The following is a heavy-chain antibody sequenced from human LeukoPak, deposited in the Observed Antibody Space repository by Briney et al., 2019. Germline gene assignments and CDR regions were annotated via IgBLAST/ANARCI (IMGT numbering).Heavy chain of an antibody. CDR3: ARENWVYNWKYDSSGSGINY. D-gene: IGHD3-22*01. CDR2: ISGGGGST. Sequence: GGSLRLSCAASRFTFSSYAMSWVRQAPGRGLEWVSTISGGGGSTYYSDSVKGRFTISRDNSKNTLYLQMNSLRAEDTAIYYCARENWVYNWKYDSSGSGINYWGQGTLVTVSS. V-gene: IGHV3-23*01. CDR1: RFTFSSYA. J-gene: IGHJ4*02.